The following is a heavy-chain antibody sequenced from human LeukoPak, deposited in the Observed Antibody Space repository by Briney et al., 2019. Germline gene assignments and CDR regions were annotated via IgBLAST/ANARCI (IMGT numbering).Heavy chain of an antibody. D-gene: IGHD2/OR15-2a*01. Sequence: GGSLRLSCAASGFSFSSYWMHWVRRAPGKGLGWVSRVNSDGSSTVNADSVKGRFIISRDNAKKTLELEMHSLRAEDTAVYYCVRGGARRGFYTMDVWGQGTTVIVSS. J-gene: IGHJ6*02. CDR3: VRGGARRGFYTMDV. CDR1: GFSFSSYW. CDR2: VNSDGSST. V-gene: IGHV3-74*03.